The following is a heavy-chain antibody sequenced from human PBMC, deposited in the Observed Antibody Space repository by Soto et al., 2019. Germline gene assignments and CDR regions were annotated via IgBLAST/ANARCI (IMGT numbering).Heavy chain of an antibody. V-gene: IGHV3-30-3*01. CDR3: ARENYGAHYFDY. J-gene: IGHJ4*02. CDR1: GFTYSSFA. D-gene: IGHD4-17*01. CDR2: ISYDGSNK. Sequence: GGSLRLSCAASGFTYSSFAMHWVRQAPGKGLEWVAVISYDGSNKYYADSVKGRFTISRDNSKNTLYLQLCSLRAEDTAVYYCARENYGAHYFDYWGQGALVPVSS.